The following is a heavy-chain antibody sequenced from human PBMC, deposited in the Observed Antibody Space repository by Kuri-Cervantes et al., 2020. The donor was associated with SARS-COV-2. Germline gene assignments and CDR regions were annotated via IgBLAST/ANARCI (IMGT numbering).Heavy chain of an antibody. D-gene: IGHD1-26*01. CDR3: ARARFSGSYLAEYFQH. Sequence: GESLKISCAASGFTFDDYAMHWVRQAPGKGLEWVSSISSGSSYIYYADSVKGRFTISRDNAKNSLYLQMNSLRAEDTAVYYCARARFSGSYLAEYFQHWGQGTLVTVSS. CDR1: GFTFDDYA. J-gene: IGHJ1*01. V-gene: IGHV3-21*01. CDR2: ISSGSSYI.